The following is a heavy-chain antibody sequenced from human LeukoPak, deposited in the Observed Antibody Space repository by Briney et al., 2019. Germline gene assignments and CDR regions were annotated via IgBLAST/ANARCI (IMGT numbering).Heavy chain of an antibody. Sequence: HGESLKISCKGSGYTFINYWIGWVRQMPGKGLEWMGIIYPGDSDTRYSPSFQGQVTISADKSITTAYLQWSSLKASDTAMYYCARHVVPYSSGLAGFDYWGQGTLVTVSS. J-gene: IGHJ4*02. CDR2: IYPGDSDT. CDR3: ARHVVPYSSGLAGFDY. D-gene: IGHD6-19*01. V-gene: IGHV5-51*01. CDR1: GYTFINYW.